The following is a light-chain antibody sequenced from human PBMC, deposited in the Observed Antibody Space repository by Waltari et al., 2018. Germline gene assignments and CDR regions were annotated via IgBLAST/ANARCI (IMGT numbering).Light chain of an antibody. V-gene: IGLV2-14*03. CDR1: SSDVGAYNY. Sequence: QSALTQPASVSGSPGQSITISCTGPSSDVGAYNYVSWYQQHPGQAPKRMIYDVSNRPSGVSNRVSGSKSGNTASLTISGLQAEDEADYYCCSYTSSSTLGNVFGSGTKVTVL. J-gene: IGLJ6*01. CDR3: CSYTSSSTLGNV. CDR2: DVS.